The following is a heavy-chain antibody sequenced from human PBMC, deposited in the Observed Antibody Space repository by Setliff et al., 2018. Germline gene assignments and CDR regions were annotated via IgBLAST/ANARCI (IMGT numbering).Heavy chain of an antibody. CDR1: GASVTSFDYY. D-gene: IGHD1-1*01. J-gene: IGHJ4*02. CDR3: AKVKKQLIRGSGFDY. V-gene: IGHV3-11*04. CDR2: IGSTGDDI. Sequence: LSLTCTVSGASVTSFDYYWSWIRQPPGKGLEWVSSIGSTGDDIYYTDPVKGRFTISRDNSENTLDLQMNSLRVEDTALYYCAKVKKQLIRGSGFDYWGQGTLVTVSS.